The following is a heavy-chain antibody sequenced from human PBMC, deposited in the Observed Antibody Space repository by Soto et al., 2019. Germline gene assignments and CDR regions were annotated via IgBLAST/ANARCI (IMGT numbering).Heavy chain of an antibody. D-gene: IGHD1-26*01. V-gene: IGHV3-30*18. J-gene: IGHJ4*02. CDR2: ISYDGSNK. Sequence: LRLSCAASGFTFSSYGMHWVRQAPGKGLEWVAVISYDGSNKYYADSVKGRFTISRDNSKNTLYLQMNSLRAEDTAVYYCAKDASIVGATNFDYWGQGTLVTVSS. CDR3: AKDASIVGATNFDY. CDR1: GFTFSSYG.